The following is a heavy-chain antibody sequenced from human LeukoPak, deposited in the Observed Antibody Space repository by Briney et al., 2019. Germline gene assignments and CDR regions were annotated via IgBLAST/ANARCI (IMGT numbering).Heavy chain of an antibody. CDR3: ARAPLLLWFGELSPHFDY. Sequence: SETLSLTCTVSGGSISSSSYYWGWIRQPPGKGLEWIGSIYYSGSTYYNPSLKSRVTISVDTSKNQFSLKLSSVTAADTAVYYCARAPLLLWFGELSPHFDYWGQGTLVTVSS. D-gene: IGHD3-10*01. CDR1: GGSISSSSYY. J-gene: IGHJ4*02. V-gene: IGHV4-39*07. CDR2: IYYSGST.